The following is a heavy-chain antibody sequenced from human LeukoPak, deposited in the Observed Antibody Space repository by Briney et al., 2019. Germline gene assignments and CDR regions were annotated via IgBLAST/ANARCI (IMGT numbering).Heavy chain of an antibody. CDR1: GYTFTSYD. CDR2: MNPNSGNT. Sequence: ASVKVSCKASGYTFTSYDINWVRQATGQGLEWMGWMNPNSGNTGYAQKFQGRVTMTRNTSISTAYMELSSLRSEDTAVYYCVRDYYDFWSGYYYYYYYMDVWGKGTTVTVSS. J-gene: IGHJ6*03. CDR3: VRDYYDFWSGYYYYYYYMDV. V-gene: IGHV1-8*01. D-gene: IGHD3-3*01.